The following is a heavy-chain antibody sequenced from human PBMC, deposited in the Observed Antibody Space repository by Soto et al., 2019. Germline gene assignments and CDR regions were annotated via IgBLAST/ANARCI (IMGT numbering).Heavy chain of an antibody. CDR2: IYYSGIT. V-gene: IGHV4-39*01. CDR1: GVSISNSSYY. J-gene: IGHJ4*02. CDR3: ARHGSN. Sequence: QLQLQESGPGLVKPSETLSLTCTVSGVSISNSSYYWGWIRRPPGKGLEWIGTIYYSGITYYNPSLKSRVTTSVHTSKKQFSLKLTSVTASDTAVYYCARHGSNWGQGTLVTVSS.